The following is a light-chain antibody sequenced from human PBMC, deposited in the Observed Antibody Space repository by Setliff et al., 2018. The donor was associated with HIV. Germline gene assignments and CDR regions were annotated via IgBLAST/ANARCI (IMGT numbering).Light chain of an antibody. CDR1: TSDVGNYDF. CDR2: DVN. V-gene: IGLV2-11*01. Sequence: QSALTQPRSVSGSPGQSVTISCTGTTSDVGNYDFVSWYQHHPGKAPKLMIYDVNKRPSGVPDRFSGSKSGNTASLTISGLQAEDEADYYYCSYAGSYTYVVFGGGTKVTVL. J-gene: IGLJ2*01. CDR3: CSYAGSYTYVV.